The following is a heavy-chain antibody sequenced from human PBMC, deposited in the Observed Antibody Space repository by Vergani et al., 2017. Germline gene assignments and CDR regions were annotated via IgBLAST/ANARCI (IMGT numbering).Heavy chain of an antibody. CDR3: ARYRGNYDYFGS. CDR1: GFTFRDHY. V-gene: IGHV3-11*01. CDR2: SSSTGSSI. D-gene: IGHD1-26*01. Sequence: QVQLVESGGGLVKPGGSLRLSCAASGFTFRDHYMSWIRQAPGKGLEWVSYSSSTGSSISYAHSVKGRFTISRDNAKDSVFLQMNSLRAEDTAVYYCARYRGNYDYFGSWGQGTLVTVSP. J-gene: IGHJ4*02.